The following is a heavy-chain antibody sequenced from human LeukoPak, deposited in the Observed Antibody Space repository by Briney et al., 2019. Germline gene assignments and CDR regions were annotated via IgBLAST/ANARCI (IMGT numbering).Heavy chain of an antibody. J-gene: IGHJ6*03. CDR1: GGSISSYY. V-gene: IGHV4-59*01. CDR2: IYYSGST. D-gene: IGHD3-3*01. CDR3: ARVANYDFWSGHYYYMDV. Sequence: SETLSLTCTVSGGSISSYYWSWIRQPPGKGLEWIGYIYYSGSTNYNPSLKSRATISVDTSKNQFSLKLSSVTAADTAVYYCARVANYDFWSGHYYYMDVWGKGTTVTVSS.